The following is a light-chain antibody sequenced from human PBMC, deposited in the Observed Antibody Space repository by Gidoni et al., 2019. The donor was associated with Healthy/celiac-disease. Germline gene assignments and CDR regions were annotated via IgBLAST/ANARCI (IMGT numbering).Light chain of an antibody. CDR3: QQLNSYPVT. Sequence: DIQLTQSPSFLSASVGDRVTITCRASQSISSYLAWYQQKTGKAPKLLIYAASTLQSGVPSRFSGSGSGTEFTRTISSLQPEDFATYYCQQLNSYPVTFGGGTKVEIK. CDR2: AAS. CDR1: QSISSY. V-gene: IGKV1-9*01. J-gene: IGKJ4*01.